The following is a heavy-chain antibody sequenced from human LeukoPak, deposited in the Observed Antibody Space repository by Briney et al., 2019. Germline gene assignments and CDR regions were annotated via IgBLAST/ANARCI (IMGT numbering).Heavy chain of an antibody. CDR3: ARAKPKNMVRGLIMRRESRYYFDY. CDR2: IYSGGST. D-gene: IGHD3-10*01. J-gene: IGHJ4*02. V-gene: IGHV3-53*01. CDR1: GFTFSSYE. Sequence: GGSLRLSCAASGFTFSSYEMNWVRQAPGKGLEWVSVIYSGGSTYYADSVKGRFTISRDNSKSTLYIQMNSLRAEDTAVYYCARAKPKNMVRGLIMRRESRYYFDYWGQGTLVTVSS.